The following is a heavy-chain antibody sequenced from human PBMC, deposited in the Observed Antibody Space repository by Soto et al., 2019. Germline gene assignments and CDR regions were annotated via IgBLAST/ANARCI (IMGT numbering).Heavy chain of an antibody. V-gene: IGHV1-69*13. Sequence: SVKVSCKASGGTFSSYAISWVRQAPGQGLEWMGGIIPIFGTANYAQKFQGRVTITADESTSTAYMELSSLRSEDTAVYYCASRYSYGYITLDYWGQGTLVTVS. CDR1: GGTFSSYA. D-gene: IGHD5-18*01. J-gene: IGHJ4*02. CDR2: IIPIFGTA. CDR3: ASRYSYGYITLDY.